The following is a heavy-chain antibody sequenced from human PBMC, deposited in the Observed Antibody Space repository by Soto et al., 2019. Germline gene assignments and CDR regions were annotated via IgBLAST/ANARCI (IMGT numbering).Heavy chain of an antibody. J-gene: IGHJ4*02. V-gene: IGHV3-11*01. D-gene: IGHD3-3*01. CDR1: GVTFSDYY. CDR2: ISSSGSTI. Sequence: QVQLVESGGGLVKPGGSLRLSCAASGVTFSDYYMSWIRQAPGKGLEWVSYISSSGSTIYYADSVKGRFTISTDNAKNSLCLQMNSLRAEDTAVYYCARAYGDYDFWSGYLNPTDYWGQGTLVTVSS. CDR3: ARAYGDYDFWSGYLNPTDY.